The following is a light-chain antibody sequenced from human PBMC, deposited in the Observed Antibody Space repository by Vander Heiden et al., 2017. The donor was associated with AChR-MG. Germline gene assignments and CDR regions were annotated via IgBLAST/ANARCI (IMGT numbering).Light chain of an antibody. V-gene: IGLV2-11*01. CDR1: SSDVGGYNY. Sequence: QSALTQPRSVSASPGQSVTISCTGTSSDVGGYNYVSWYQQHPGKAPKLMIYDVSKRPSGVPDRFSGSKSGNTASLTISGLQAEDEADYCCCSYAGSSSWVFGGGTKLTVL. CDR3: CSYAGSSSWV. J-gene: IGLJ3*02. CDR2: DVS.